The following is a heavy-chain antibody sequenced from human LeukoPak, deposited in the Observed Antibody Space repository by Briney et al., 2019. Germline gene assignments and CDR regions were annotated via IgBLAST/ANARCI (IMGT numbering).Heavy chain of an antibody. CDR2: INHSGST. Sequence: SETLSLTCAVYGGSFSGYYWSWIRQPPGKGLEWIGEINHSGSTNYNPSLKSRVTISVDTSKNQFSLKLSPVTAADTAVYYCARGKLSRITMVRGVNRRWFDPWGQGTLVTVSS. CDR1: GGSFSGYY. V-gene: IGHV4-34*01. D-gene: IGHD3-10*01. J-gene: IGHJ5*02. CDR3: ARGKLSRITMVRGVNRRWFDP.